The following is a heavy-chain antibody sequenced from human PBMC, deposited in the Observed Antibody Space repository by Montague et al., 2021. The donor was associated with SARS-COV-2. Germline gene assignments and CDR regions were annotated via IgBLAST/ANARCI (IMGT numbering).Heavy chain of an antibody. V-gene: IGHV4-61*02. CDR1: GGSISSGSYY. D-gene: IGHD3-3*01. CDR3: ARQLAGFWSGYLDY. CDR2: MYTSGST. J-gene: IGHJ4*02. Sequence: TLSLTCTVSGGSISSGSYYWNWIRQPAGKGLEWIGRMYTSGSTNYNPSLKSRVTISVDTSKNQFSLKLSSVTAADTAVYYCARQLAGFWSGYLDYWGQGTPVTVSS.